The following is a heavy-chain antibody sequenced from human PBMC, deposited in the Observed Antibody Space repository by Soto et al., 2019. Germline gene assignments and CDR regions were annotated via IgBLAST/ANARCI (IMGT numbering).Heavy chain of an antibody. V-gene: IGHV3-23*01. D-gene: IGHD2-21*01. CDR3: AKKKHMGGTIDY. J-gene: IGHJ4*02. Sequence: GGSLRLSCAASGFTFSSYAMSWVRQAPGKGLEWGSAISGSGGSTYYADSVKGRFTISRDNSKSTLYLQMNSLRAEDTAVYYCAKKKHMGGTIDYWSQGTLVTVSS. CDR2: ISGSGGST. CDR1: GFTFSSYA.